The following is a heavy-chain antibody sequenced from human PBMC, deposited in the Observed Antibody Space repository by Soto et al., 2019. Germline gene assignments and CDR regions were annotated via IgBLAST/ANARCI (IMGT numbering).Heavy chain of an antibody. CDR3: ARDRVGATLYYYYGMDV. J-gene: IGHJ6*02. CDR1: GASVGSGGFY. V-gene: IGHV4-61*08. D-gene: IGHD1-26*01. Sequence: SETLSLTCTVSGASVGSGGFYWSWIRQPPGRGLEWIGNINHSGRTNYNPSLKGRATISGDRSKKQFSLKLSSVTAADTAVYYCARDRVGATLYYYYGMDVWGQGTTVTVSS. CDR2: INHSGRT.